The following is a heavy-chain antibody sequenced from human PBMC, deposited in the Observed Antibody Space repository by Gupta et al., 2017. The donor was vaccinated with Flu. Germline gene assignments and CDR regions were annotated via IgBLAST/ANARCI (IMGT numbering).Heavy chain of an antibody. J-gene: IGHJ6*02. D-gene: IGHD3-3*01. Sequence: EVQLLESGGGLVQPGGSLRLSCAASGFTFSSYAMSWVRQAPGKGLEWVSAISGSGGSTYYADSVKGRFTISRDNSKNTLYLQMNRLGAEDTAVYYCAKEITIFGVVICHGMDVWGQGTTVTVSS. CDR3: AKEITIFGVVICHGMDV. CDR1: GFTFSSYA. CDR2: ISGSGGST. V-gene: IGHV3-23*01.